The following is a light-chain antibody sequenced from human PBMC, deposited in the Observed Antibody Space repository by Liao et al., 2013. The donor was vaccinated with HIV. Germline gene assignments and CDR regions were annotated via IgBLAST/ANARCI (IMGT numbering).Light chain of an antibody. CDR3: QVWDTASDHFHYV. Sequence: SYEVTQPPSVSVSPGQTASIICSGDKLGDKYVSWYHQKPGQSPVLVVYDDTKRPSGIPGRFSGSNSGNTATLTISRVEAGDEADYYCQVWDTASDHFHYVFGTGTRVTVL. V-gene: IGLV3-1*01. CDR2: DDT. CDR1: KLGDKY. J-gene: IGLJ1*01.